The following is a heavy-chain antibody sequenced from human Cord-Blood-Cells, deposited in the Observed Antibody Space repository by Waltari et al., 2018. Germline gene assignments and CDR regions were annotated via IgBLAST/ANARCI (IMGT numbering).Heavy chain of an antibody. CDR1: GFTFSSYG. J-gene: IGHJ3*02. CDR3: ARDPTGDNAFDI. V-gene: IGHV3-33*01. Sequence: QVQLVESGGGVVQPGRSLRLSCAASGFTFSSYGMPWVRQAPGKGLEWVAVIWYDGSNKYYADSVKGRFTISRDNSKNTLYLHMNSLRAEDTAVYYCARDPTGDNAFDIWGQGTMVTVSS. CDR2: IWYDGSNK. D-gene: IGHD7-27*01.